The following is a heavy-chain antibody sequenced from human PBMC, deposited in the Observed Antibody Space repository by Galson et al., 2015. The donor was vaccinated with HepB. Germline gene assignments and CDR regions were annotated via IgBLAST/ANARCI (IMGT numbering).Heavy chain of an antibody. J-gene: IGHJ4*02. CDR1: GLTFRNAW. V-gene: IGHV3-15*01. Sequence: SLRLSCAASGLTFRNAWMSWVRQAPGKGLEWVGRIKSKTDGGTTDYAAPVKGRFTISRDDSKNTLYLQMNSLKTEDTAVYYCTTDSYYYDSSGYHLWEYWGQGTLVTVSS. D-gene: IGHD3-22*01. CDR2: IKSKTDGGTT. CDR3: TTDSYYYDSSGYHLWEY.